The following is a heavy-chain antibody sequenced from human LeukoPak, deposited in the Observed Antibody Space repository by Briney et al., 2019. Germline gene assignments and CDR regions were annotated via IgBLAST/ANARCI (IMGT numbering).Heavy chain of an antibody. CDR2: INTNTGNP. CDR1: GYTFTSYA. J-gene: IGHJ4*02. Sequence: ASVKVSCKASGYTFTSYAMNWVRQTPGQGLEWMGWINTNTGNPTYAQGFTGRFVFSLDTSVSTAYLQISSLKAEDTAVYYCARGYCSSTSCYGGSYWGQGTLVTVSS. CDR3: ARGYCSSTSCYGGSY. D-gene: IGHD2-2*01. V-gene: IGHV7-4-1*02.